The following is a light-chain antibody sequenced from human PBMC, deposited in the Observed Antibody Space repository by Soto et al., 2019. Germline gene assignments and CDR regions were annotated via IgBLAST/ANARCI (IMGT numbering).Light chain of an antibody. CDR2: EVS. CDR3: SSYTSSSRYV. J-gene: IGLJ1*01. V-gene: IGLV2-14*01. Sequence: QSVLTQPASVTGSPGQSSTISCTGTSSDVGGYNYVSWYQQHPGKAPKLMIYEVSNRPSGVSNRFSGSKSGNTASLTISGLQAEDEADYYCSSYTSSSRYVFGTGTKV. CDR1: SSDVGGYNY.